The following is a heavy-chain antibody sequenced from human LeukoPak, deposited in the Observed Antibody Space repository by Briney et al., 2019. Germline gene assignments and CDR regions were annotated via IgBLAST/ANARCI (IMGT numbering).Heavy chain of an antibody. CDR1: GGSISSSDYY. V-gene: IGHV4-39*01. CDR2: IYYSGST. J-gene: IGHJ4*02. D-gene: IGHD3-22*01. CDR3: ARHRASSRGGSGYSQGGFDY. Sequence: PSETLSLTCTVSGGSISSSDYYWGWLRQPPGKGLEWIGSIYYSGSTYYNPSLKSRVTISVDTSKRQFSLNLNSVTAADTAVYYCARHRASSRGGSGYSQGGFDYWGQGTLVTVSS.